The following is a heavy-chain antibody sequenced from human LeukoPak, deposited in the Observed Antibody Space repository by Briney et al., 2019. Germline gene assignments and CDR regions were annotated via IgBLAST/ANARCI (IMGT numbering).Heavy chain of an antibody. Sequence: GGSLRLSCAASGFTVSSNYMSWVRQAPGKGLEWVSVIYSDGSTYYADSVKGRFTISRDNSKNTLYLQMNSLRAEDTAVYYCARDSLSLDYFDYWGQGTLVTVSS. V-gene: IGHV3-53*01. D-gene: IGHD3-10*01. CDR3: ARDSLSLDYFDY. CDR2: IYSDGST. J-gene: IGHJ4*02. CDR1: GFTVSSNY.